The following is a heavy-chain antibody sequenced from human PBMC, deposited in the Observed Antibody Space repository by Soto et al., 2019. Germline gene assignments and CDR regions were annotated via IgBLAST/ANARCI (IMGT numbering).Heavy chain of an antibody. CDR3: ARGDYYDSSGYFYYFDY. CDR1: GGTFSSYA. D-gene: IGHD3-22*01. CDR2: IIPIFGTA. J-gene: IGHJ4*02. V-gene: IGHV1-69*06. Sequence: SVKVSCKASGGTFSSYAISWVRQAPGQGLEWMGGIIPIFGTANYAQKFQGRVTITADKSTSTAYMELSSLRSEDTAVYYCARGDYYDSSGYFYYFDYWGQGTLVTVSS.